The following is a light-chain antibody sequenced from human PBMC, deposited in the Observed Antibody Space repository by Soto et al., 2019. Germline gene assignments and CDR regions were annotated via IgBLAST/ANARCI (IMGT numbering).Light chain of an antibody. V-gene: IGLV1-40*01. J-gene: IGLJ1*01. CDR1: SSNIGAGYD. CDR2: GNS. Sequence: QPVLTQPPSVSGAPGQRVTISCTGSSSNIGAGYDVHWYQQLPGTAPKLLIYGNSNRPSGVPDRFSGSKSGTSASLAITGLQAEDEADYYCAAWDDSLSGYVFGTGTKLTVL. CDR3: AAWDDSLSGYV.